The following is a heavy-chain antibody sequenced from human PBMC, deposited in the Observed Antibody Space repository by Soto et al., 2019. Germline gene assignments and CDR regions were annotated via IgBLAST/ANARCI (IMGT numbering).Heavy chain of an antibody. J-gene: IGHJ6*02. D-gene: IGHD3-3*01. Sequence: QVQLVQSGAEVKKPGSSVKVSCKASGGAFRSYAISWVRQAPGQGLEWMGGIIPIFGTPDYAQNFQGRVTITADESASTAYMELSSLRSEDTAVYYCARLSPYDFWSGYYPYGMDVWGQGTTVSVSS. CDR1: GGAFRSYA. V-gene: IGHV1-69*12. CDR2: IIPIFGTP. CDR3: ARLSPYDFWSGYYPYGMDV.